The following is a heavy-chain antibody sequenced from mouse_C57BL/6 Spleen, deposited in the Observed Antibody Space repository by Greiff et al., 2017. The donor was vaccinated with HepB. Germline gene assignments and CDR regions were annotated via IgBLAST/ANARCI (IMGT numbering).Heavy chain of an antibody. V-gene: IGHV1-72*01. D-gene: IGHD2-3*01. CDR1: GYTFTSYW. CDR2: IDPNSGGT. Sequence: QVQLKQPGAELVKPGASVKLSCKASGYTFTSYWMHWVKQRPGRGLEWIGRIDPNSGGTKYNEKFKSKATLTVDKPSSTAYMQLSSLTSEDSAVYYCARSGYDGYYVLFAYWGQGTLVTVSA. J-gene: IGHJ3*01. CDR3: ARSGYDGYYVLFAY.